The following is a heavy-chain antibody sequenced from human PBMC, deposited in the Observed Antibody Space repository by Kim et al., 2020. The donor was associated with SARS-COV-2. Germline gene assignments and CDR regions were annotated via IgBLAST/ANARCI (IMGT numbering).Heavy chain of an antibody. J-gene: IGHJ4*02. CDR1: GYSFTSYW. D-gene: IGHD2-2*02. CDR2: IYPGDSDT. CDR3: ARAAGETESYTTDPFDY. Sequence: GESLKISCKGSGYSFTSYWIGWVRQMPGKGLEWMGIIYPGDSDTRYSPSFQGQVTISADKSISTAYLQWSSLKASDTAMYYCARAAGETESYTTDPFDYWGQGTLVTVSS. V-gene: IGHV5-51*01.